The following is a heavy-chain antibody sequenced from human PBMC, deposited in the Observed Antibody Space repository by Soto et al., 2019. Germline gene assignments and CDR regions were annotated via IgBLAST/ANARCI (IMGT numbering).Heavy chain of an antibody. J-gene: IGHJ6*02. D-gene: IGHD3-9*01. CDR2: IYYSGST. Sequence: SETLSLTCTVSGGSISSGGYYWSWIRQHPGKGLEWIGYIYYSGSTYYNPSLKSRVTISVDTSKNQFSLKLSSVTAADTAVYYCARGTDWLLDYYYYGMDVWGQGTTVTVSS. CDR3: ARGTDWLLDYYYYGMDV. CDR1: GGSISSGGYY. V-gene: IGHV4-31*03.